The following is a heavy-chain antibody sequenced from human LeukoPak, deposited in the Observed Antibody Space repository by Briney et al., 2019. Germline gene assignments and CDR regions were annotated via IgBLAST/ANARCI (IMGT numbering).Heavy chain of an antibody. D-gene: IGHD3-22*01. Sequence: PGGSLRLSCAASGFTFSDHYMDWVRQAPGKGVEWVGRTRNKANSYTTEYAASVKGRFSISRDDSQNSLYLHMNSLQTDDTAVYFCARSGSYEAFDYWGQGTLVAVSS. CDR1: GFTFSDHY. V-gene: IGHV3-72*01. J-gene: IGHJ4*02. CDR3: ARSGSYEAFDY. CDR2: TRNKANSYTT.